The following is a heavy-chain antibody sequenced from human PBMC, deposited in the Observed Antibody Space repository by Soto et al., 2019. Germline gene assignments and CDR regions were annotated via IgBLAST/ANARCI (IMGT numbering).Heavy chain of an antibody. CDR2: ISASGGTA. J-gene: IGHJ6*02. CDR3: ATSIAARRGQSRYYYYGMDV. Sequence: GGSLRLSCAASGFTFNIYAMIWVRQAPGKGLEWVSSISASGGTAYYADSVKGRFTISRDNSQNTLYVQMNSLRAADTAVYYCATSIAARRGQSRYYYYGMDVWGQGTTVTVSS. D-gene: IGHD6-6*01. CDR1: GFTFNIYA. V-gene: IGHV3-23*01.